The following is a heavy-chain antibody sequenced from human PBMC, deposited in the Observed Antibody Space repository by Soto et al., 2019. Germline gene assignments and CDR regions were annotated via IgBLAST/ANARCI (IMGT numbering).Heavy chain of an antibody. J-gene: IGHJ3*02. V-gene: IGHV3-23*01. Sequence: GGSLRLSCAASGFTFSSYAMSWVRQAPGKGLEWVSAISGSGGSTYYADSVKGRFTISRDNSKNTLYLQMNSLRAEDTAVYYCAKEGMGYCSGGSCYGDAFDIWGQGTMVTVSS. CDR2: ISGSGGST. CDR1: GFTFSSYA. CDR3: AKEGMGYCSGGSCYGDAFDI. D-gene: IGHD2-15*01.